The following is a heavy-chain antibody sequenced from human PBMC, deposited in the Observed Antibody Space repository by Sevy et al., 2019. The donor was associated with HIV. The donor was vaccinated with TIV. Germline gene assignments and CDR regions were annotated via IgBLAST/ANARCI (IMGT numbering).Heavy chain of an antibody. CDR3: ARAVAGYSFDY. CDR1: GFTFSSYD. V-gene: IGHV3-13*01. Sequence: GGSLRLSCAASGFTFSSYDMHWVRQATGKGLEWVSAIGTAGDTYYPGSVMGRFTISRENAKNSLYLQMNSLRAGDTAVYYCARAVAGYSFDYWGQGTLVTVSS. J-gene: IGHJ4*02. CDR2: IGTAGDT. D-gene: IGHD6-19*01.